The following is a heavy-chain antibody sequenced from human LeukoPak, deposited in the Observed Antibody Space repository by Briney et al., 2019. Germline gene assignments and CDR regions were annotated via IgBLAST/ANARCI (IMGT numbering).Heavy chain of an antibody. Sequence: PSETLSLTCTVSGGSISSSSYYWGWIRQPPGKGLEWIGSIYYSGSTYYNPSLKSRVTISVDTSKNQFSLKLSSVTAADTAVYYCARSPPLTTESGGGGDYWGQGTLVTVSS. J-gene: IGHJ4*02. D-gene: IGHD4-17*01. CDR1: GGSISSSSYY. V-gene: IGHV4-39*01. CDR2: IYYSGST. CDR3: ARSPPLTTESGGGGDY.